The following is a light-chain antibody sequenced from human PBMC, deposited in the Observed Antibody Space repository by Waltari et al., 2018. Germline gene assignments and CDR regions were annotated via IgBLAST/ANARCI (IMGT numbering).Light chain of an antibody. CDR3: QVWDANTDPGV. CDR2: YDG. Sequence: SYVLTQPPSVSVAPGKTASITCGGNNIESKSVPWYPQKPGQAPILVVSYDGDRPTGIPGRFSGSNSGNTATLTISRVEAGDEADYYCQVWDANTDPGVFGTGTEVTVL. CDR1: NIESKS. V-gene: IGLV3-21*04. J-gene: IGLJ1*01.